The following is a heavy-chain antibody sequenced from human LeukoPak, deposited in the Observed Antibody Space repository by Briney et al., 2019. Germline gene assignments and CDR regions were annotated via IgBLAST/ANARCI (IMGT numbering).Heavy chain of an antibody. V-gene: IGHV3-23*01. Sequence: GGSLRLSCAVSGLTFSTYSMTWVRQGPGKGLEWVSSIYNSGAKIFYADSVKGQFTISRDNSKNMLYLQMNSLRVEDTAVYYCAKDVAPDSGWDLDYWGQGTLVTVSS. D-gene: IGHD6-19*01. CDR1: GLTFSTYS. CDR3: AKDVAPDSGWDLDY. CDR2: IYNSGAKI. J-gene: IGHJ4*02.